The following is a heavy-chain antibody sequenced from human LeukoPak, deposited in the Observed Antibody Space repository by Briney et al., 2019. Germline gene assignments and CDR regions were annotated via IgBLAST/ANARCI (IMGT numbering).Heavy chain of an antibody. Sequence: GESLKISCKGSGYSFAYYWIGWVRQMPEKGLEWMGIIYSGDSDTRYSPSFQGQVTISADKSISTAYLQWSSLKASDTAMYYCARQDGSGIYYFDYWGQGTLVTVSS. CDR3: ARQDGSGIYYFDY. D-gene: IGHD3-10*01. CDR1: GYSFAYYW. V-gene: IGHV5-51*01. CDR2: IYSGDSDT. J-gene: IGHJ4*02.